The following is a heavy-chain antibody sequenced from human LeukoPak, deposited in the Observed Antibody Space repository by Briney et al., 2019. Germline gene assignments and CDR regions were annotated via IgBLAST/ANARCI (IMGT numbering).Heavy chain of an antibody. Sequence: ASVKVSCKASGGTFSSYAISWVRQAPGQGLEWMGGIIPIFGTANYAQKFQGRVTITTDESTSTAYMELSSLRSEDTAVYYCARAKYYDILTGYYSEEYYFDYWGQGTLVTVSS. D-gene: IGHD3-9*01. V-gene: IGHV1-69*05. J-gene: IGHJ4*02. CDR3: ARAKYYDILTGYYSEEYYFDY. CDR1: GGTFSSYA. CDR2: IIPIFGTA.